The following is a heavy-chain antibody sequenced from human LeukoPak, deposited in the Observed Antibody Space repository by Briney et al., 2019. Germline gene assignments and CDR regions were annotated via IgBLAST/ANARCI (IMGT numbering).Heavy chain of an antibody. J-gene: IGHJ6*02. V-gene: IGHV4-61*01. Sequence: SETLSLTCTVSGGSVSSGSYYWSWIRQPPGKGLEWIGYIYYSGSTNYNPSLKSRVTISVDTSKNQFSLKLSSVTAADTAVYYCAREEAYCSSTSCYTDYYYGMDVWGQGTTVTVSS. D-gene: IGHD2-2*02. CDR2: IYYSGST. CDR3: AREEAYCSSTSCYTDYYYGMDV. CDR1: GGSVSSGSYY.